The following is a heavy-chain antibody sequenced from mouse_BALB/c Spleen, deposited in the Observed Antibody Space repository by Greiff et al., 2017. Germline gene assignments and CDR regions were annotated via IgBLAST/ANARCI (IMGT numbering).Heavy chain of an antibody. V-gene: IGHV1S127*01. CDR2: IDPSDSET. J-gene: IGHJ1*01. D-gene: IGHD5-1-1*01. CDR1: GYSFTSYW. Sequence: QVQLQQSGPQLVRPGASVKISCKASGYSFTSYWMHWVKQRPGQGLEWIGMIDPSDSETRLNQKFKDKATLTVDKSSSTAYMQLSSPTSEDSAVYYCARWIPHWYFDVWGAGTTVTVSS. CDR3: ARWIPHWYFDV.